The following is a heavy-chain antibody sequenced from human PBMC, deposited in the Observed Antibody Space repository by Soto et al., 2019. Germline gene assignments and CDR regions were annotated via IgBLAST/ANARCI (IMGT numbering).Heavy chain of an antibody. Sequence: GGSLRLSCAASGFTFSSYSMNWVRQAPGKRLEWDSYISSSNSTIYYADSVKGRFTISRDNAKNSLYLQMNSLRDEDTAVYYCARANSITIFGVVIRTYYYYGMDVWGHGTTVTVSS. V-gene: IGHV3-48*02. CDR1: GFTFSSYS. CDR2: ISSSNSTI. D-gene: IGHD3-3*01. CDR3: ARANSITIFGVVIRTYYYYGMDV. J-gene: IGHJ6*02.